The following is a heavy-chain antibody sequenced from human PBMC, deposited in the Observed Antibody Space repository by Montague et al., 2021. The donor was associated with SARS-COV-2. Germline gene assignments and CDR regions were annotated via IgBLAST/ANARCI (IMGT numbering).Heavy chain of an antibody. J-gene: IGHJ3*02. CDR1: GGSISTTNW. CDR3: VRAMIVVTRDAFDI. Sequence: SETLSLTCSVSGGSISTTNWWSWVRQPPGKGLEWIGEISHSGNTNYNSSVRSRVTISLDKSKNQFSLKLSSVTAADTAVYYCVRAMIVVTRDAFDIWGRGTKVIVS. V-gene: IGHV4-4*02. CDR2: ISHSGNT. D-gene: IGHD3-22*01.